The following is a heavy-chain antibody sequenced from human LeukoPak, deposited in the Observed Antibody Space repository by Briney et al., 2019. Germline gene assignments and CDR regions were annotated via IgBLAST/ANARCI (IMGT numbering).Heavy chain of an antibody. V-gene: IGHV4-4*07. J-gene: IGHJ4*02. CDR2: IYTSGST. CDR3: ARADTRSTYCSGGSCYWGFDY. CDR1: GASISSYY. D-gene: IGHD2-15*01. Sequence: PSETLSLTCTVSGASISSYYWSWIRQPAGKGLEWIGRIYTSGSTNYNPSLKSRVTMSVDTSKNQFSLKLSSVTAANTAVYYCARADTRSTYCSGGSCYWGFDYWGQGTLVTVSS.